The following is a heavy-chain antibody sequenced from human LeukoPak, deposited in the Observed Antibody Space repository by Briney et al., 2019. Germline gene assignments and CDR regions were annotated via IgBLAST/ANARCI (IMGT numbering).Heavy chain of an antibody. V-gene: IGHV3-23*01. CDR3: GRQGIYASGNLDY. CDR2: ISGSGTNT. Sequence: EGSLRLSCAASGFTFSLYWMHWVRQAPGKGLEWVSAISGSGTNTYYADSVKGRFTISRDNSKNTLYLQMNSLRAEDTAVYYCGRQGIYASGNLDYWGQGTLVTVSS. D-gene: IGHD3-10*01. CDR1: GFTFSLYW. J-gene: IGHJ4*02.